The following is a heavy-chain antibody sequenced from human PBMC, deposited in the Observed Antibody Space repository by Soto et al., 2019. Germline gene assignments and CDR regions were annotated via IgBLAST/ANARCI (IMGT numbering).Heavy chain of an antibody. V-gene: IGHV1-18*01. Sequence: ASVNLSCKASGYTFTIYGISWVRQAPGQGLEWMGGIIPNNGNTNYAQKLQGRVTITADESTSTAYMELSSLRSEDTAVYYCARGGPSSGPNWFDPWGQGTLVTVSS. J-gene: IGHJ5*02. CDR1: GYTFTIYG. CDR2: IIPNNGNT. D-gene: IGHD6-19*01. CDR3: ARGGPSSGPNWFDP.